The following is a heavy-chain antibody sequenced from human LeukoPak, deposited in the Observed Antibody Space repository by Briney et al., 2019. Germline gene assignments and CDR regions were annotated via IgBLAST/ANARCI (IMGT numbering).Heavy chain of an antibody. CDR2: INPNSGGT. V-gene: IGHV1-2*02. Sequence: GASVKVSCKASGYTFTGYYMHWVRQAPGQGLEWMGWINPNSGGTNYAQKFQGRVTMTRDTSISTAYMELSRLRSDDTAVYYCARGLEATMGDFDYWGQGTLVTVSS. CDR3: ARGLEATMGDFDY. CDR1: GYTFTGYY. J-gene: IGHJ4*02. D-gene: IGHD5-12*01.